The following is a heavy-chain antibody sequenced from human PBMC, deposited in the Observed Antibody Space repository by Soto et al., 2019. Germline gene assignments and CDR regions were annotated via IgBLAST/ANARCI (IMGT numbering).Heavy chain of an antibody. J-gene: IGHJ3*01. Sequence: QITLKESGPTLVKPTKTLTLTCTFSGFSLSADGVGVGWIRQPPGKALEWLALIYWDDDQRYSPSLKTRLTITKDTSKNQVVLTMTNMDPVDTATYYCAHAYGGTSWPNDVFDVWGQGTVVTVSS. V-gene: IGHV2-5*02. CDR1: GFSLSADGVG. D-gene: IGHD2-2*01. CDR2: IYWDDDQ. CDR3: AHAYGGTSWPNDVFDV.